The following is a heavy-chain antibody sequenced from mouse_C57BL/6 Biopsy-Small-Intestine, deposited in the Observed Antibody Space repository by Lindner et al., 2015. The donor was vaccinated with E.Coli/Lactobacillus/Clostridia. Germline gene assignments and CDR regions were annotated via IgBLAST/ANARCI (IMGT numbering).Heavy chain of an antibody. Sequence: VQLQESGPDLVKPGASVKISCKASGYTFTNYYINWVKQRPGQGLEWVGWIYPGNDNTKYNEKFKGKATLTVVTSSSTAYMQLSSLTSEDSAVYFCTRDDGSPLGYWGQGTTLTVSS. CDR1: GYTFTNYY. D-gene: IGHD1-1*02. CDR3: TRDDGSPLGY. CDR2: IYPGNDNT. J-gene: IGHJ2*01. V-gene: IGHV1-84*01.